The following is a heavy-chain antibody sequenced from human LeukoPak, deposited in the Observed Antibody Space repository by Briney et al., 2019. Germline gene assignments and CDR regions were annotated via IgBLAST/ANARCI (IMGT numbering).Heavy chain of an antibody. Sequence: ASVKVSCKASGYTFSGYSIHWVRQAPGQGLEWMGWINPNRGGTNYAQKFQGRVTMASDTSTRTDYMELSSLTSDDTAVYYCATLRSGVRVYWGQGTWSPLPQ. J-gene: IGHJ4*02. V-gene: IGHV1-2*02. CDR2: INPNRGGT. D-gene: IGHD2-8*01. CDR1: GYTFSGYS. CDR3: ATLRSGVRVY.